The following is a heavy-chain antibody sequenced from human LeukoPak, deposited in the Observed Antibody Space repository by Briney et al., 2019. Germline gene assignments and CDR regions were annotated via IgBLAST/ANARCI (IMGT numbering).Heavy chain of an antibody. J-gene: IGHJ4*02. CDR3: ARDLSSGWPEGY. CDR1: GFTFSSYS. D-gene: IGHD6-19*01. V-gene: IGHV3-21*01. Sequence: PGGSLRLSCAASGFTFSSYSMNWVRQAPGKGLEWVSSISSSSSYIYYADSVKGRFTISRDNAKNSLYLQMNSLRAEDTAVYYCARDLSSGWPEGYWGQGTLVTVSS. CDR2: ISSSSSYI.